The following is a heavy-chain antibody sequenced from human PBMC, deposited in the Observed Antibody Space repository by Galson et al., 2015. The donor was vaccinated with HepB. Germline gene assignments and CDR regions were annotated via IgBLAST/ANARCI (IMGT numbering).Heavy chain of an antibody. D-gene: IGHD3-9*01. CDR1: GFIVSSNY. J-gene: IGHJ3*02. CDR2: IYSGGST. V-gene: IGHV3-53*04. CDR3: ARDQGRPYYDILTGYYISAFDI. Sequence: SLRLSCAASGFIVSSNYMSWVRQAPGKGLEWVSVIYSGGSTYYADSVKGRFTISTHNSKNTLYLQMNSLRAEDTAVYYCARDQGRPYYDILTGYYISAFDIWGQETMVTISS.